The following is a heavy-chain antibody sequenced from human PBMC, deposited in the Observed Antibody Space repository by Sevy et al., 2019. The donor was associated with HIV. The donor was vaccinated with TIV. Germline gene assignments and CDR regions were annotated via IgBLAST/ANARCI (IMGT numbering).Heavy chain of an antibody. CDR3: ARDGYCSGGSCYPNYYYGMDV. D-gene: IGHD2-15*01. Sequence: ASVKVSCKASGYTFTSYGISWVRQAPGQGLEWMGWISAYNGNTNYAQKLQGRVTMTTDTSTSTAYMELRSLSSDDTAVYYCARDGYCSGGSCYPNYYYGMDVWGQGTTVTVSS. J-gene: IGHJ6*02. CDR1: GYTFTSYG. V-gene: IGHV1-18*01. CDR2: ISAYNGNT.